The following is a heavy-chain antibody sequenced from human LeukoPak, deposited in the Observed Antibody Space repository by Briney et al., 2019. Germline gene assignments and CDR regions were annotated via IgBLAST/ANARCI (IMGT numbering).Heavy chain of an antibody. CDR1: GGTFSSYA. J-gene: IGHJ6*02. D-gene: IGHD6-13*01. Sequence: SVKVSCKASGGTFSSYAISWVRQAPGQGLEWMGRIIPILGIANYAQKFQGRVTITADKSTSTAYMELSSLRSEDTAVYYCARDIRAAGVNYYYYYGVDVWGQGTTVTVSS. CDR3: ARDIRAAGVNYYYYYGVDV. CDR2: IIPILGIA. V-gene: IGHV1-69*04.